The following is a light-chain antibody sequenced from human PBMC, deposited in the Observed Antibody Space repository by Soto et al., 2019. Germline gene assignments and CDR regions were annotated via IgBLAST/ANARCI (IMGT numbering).Light chain of an antibody. J-gene: IGLJ2*01. Sequence: QSALTQPASVSGSPGQSITISCTTSSSDVGDYNHVSWYQQHPGKAPKLMIYDVCHRPSGVSNRFSGSKSGNTASLTISGLQTEDEDDYYCSSYTTSNTLFGGGTKLTVL. CDR1: SSDVGDYNH. CDR2: DVC. V-gene: IGLV2-14*03. CDR3: SSYTTSNTL.